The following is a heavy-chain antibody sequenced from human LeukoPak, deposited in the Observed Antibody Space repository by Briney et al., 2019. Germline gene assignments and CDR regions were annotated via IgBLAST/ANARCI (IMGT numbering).Heavy chain of an antibody. J-gene: IGHJ6*02. CDR3: ARGPVSGYYYFYYYGMDV. CDR2: MNPNSGNT. V-gene: IGHV1-8*01. D-gene: IGHD3-22*01. CDR1: GYTFTSYD. Sequence: GASVKVSCKASGYTFTSYDIHWVRQATGQGLEWMGWMNPNSGNTGYAQKFQGRVTMTRNTSISTAYMELSSLRSEDTAVYYCARGPVSGYYYFYYYGMDVWGQGTTVTVSS.